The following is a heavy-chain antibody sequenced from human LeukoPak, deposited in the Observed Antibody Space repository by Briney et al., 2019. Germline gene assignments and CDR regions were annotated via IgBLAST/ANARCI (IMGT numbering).Heavy chain of an antibody. D-gene: IGHD3-10*02. CDR1: GCTFSDYV. J-gene: IGHJ6*04. CDR2: ITASGDRT. V-gene: IGHV3-23*01. Sequence: GGSLRLSCAASGCTFSDYVRIWVRQAPGKGLEWVSGITASGDRTFSGDSVRGRFTISRDNAKNSLYLQMNSLRAEDTAVYYCAELGITMIGGVWGKGTAVTISS. CDR3: AELGITMIGGV.